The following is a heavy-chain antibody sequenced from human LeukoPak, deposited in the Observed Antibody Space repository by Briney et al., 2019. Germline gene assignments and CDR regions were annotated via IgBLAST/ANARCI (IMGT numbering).Heavy chain of an antibody. D-gene: IGHD1-14*01. CDR2: IYTGGGT. CDR3: ARWYNFFDY. V-gene: IGHV4-4*07. Sequence: SETLSLTCIVSGGSMSSHYWSWIRQPAGKGLEWIGRIYTGGGTDYNPSLRSRVTMSVDTSKNELSLNLSSLSAADTAVYYCARWYNFFDYWGQGTLVTVSS. J-gene: IGHJ4*02. CDR1: GGSMSSHY.